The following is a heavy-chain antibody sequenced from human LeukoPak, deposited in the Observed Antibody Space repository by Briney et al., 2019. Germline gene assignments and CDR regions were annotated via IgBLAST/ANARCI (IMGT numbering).Heavy chain of an antibody. V-gene: IGHV4-39*01. J-gene: IGHJ4*02. CDR3: ASKRITMDY. D-gene: IGHD3-10*01. Sequence: SETLSLTCTVSGGSISRSRYYWGWIRQPPGKGLEWIGSIYYSGSTYYNPSLKSRVTISVDTSKNQFSLKLSSVTAADTAVYYCASKRITMDYWGQGTLVTVSS. CDR1: GGSISRSRYY. CDR2: IYYSGST.